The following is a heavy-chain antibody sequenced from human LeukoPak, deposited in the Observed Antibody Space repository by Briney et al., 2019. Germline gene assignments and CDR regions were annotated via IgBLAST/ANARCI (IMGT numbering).Heavy chain of an antibody. Sequence: PSETLSLTCTVSGYSISSGYYWGWIRQPPGKGLEWIGSIYHSGSTYYNPSLKSRVTISVDTSKNQFSLKLSSVTAADTAVYYCARESSLGYYDSSGYYFTDYWGQGTLVTVSS. CDR1: GYSISSGYY. CDR2: IYHSGST. V-gene: IGHV4-38-2*02. J-gene: IGHJ4*02. D-gene: IGHD3-22*01. CDR3: ARESSLGYYDSSGYYFTDY.